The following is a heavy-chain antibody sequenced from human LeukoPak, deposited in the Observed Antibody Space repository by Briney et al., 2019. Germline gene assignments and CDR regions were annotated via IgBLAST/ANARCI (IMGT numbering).Heavy chain of an antibody. CDR3: AKDRRGIAARHLAY. D-gene: IGHD6-6*01. Sequence: ASVKVSCKTSGVTFSNNSITWVRQAPGQGLEWLGGIIPILRSASYAQKFRGRLRMTSDESTTTAYMELSSLSSDDTAMYFCAKDRRGIAARHLAYWGQGTLVTVSS. V-gene: IGHV1-69*13. J-gene: IGHJ4*02. CDR2: IIPILRSA. CDR1: GVTFSNNS.